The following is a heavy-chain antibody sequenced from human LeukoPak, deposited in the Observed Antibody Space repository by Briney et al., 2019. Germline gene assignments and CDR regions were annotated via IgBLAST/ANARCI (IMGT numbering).Heavy chain of an antibody. CDR2: INPNSGGT. D-gene: IGHD3-10*01. J-gene: IGHJ5*02. Sequence: GASVNVSCKASVYTFTGYYMHWVRQAPGQGLEWMGWINPNSGGTNYAQKFQGRVTMTRDTSISTAYMELSRLRSDDTAVYYCARGRNIRITMVRGVISWFDPWGQGTLVTVSS. CDR1: VYTFTGYY. CDR3: ARGRNIRITMVRGVISWFDP. V-gene: IGHV1-2*02.